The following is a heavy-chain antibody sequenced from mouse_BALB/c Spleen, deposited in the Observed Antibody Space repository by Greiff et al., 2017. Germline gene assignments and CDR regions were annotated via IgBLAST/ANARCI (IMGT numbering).Heavy chain of an antibody. CDR1: GFSLTSYG. J-gene: IGHJ4*01. D-gene: IGHD1-1*01. CDR3: ARRRWTYYGSSSHYYAMDY. CDR2: IWSGGST. Sequence: QVQLQQSGPGLVQPSQSLSITCTVSGFSLTSYGVHWVRQSPGKGLEWLGVIWSGGSTDYNAAFISRLSISKDNSKSQVFFKMNSLQANDTAIYYCARRRWTYYGSSSHYYAMDYWGQGTSVTVSS. V-gene: IGHV2-2*02.